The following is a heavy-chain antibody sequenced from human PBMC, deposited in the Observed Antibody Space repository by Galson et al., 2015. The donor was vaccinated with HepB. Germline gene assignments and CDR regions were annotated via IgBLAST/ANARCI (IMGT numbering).Heavy chain of an antibody. Sequence: SVKVSCKASGFTFTSSAVQWVRQARGQRLEGIGWIVVGSGNTNYAQKFQERVTFTRDMSTSTAYMELSSLRSEDTAVYYCAARSREWELLRPDYWGQGTLVTVSS. J-gene: IGHJ4*02. CDR2: IVVGSGNT. CDR3: AARSREWELLRPDY. D-gene: IGHD1-26*01. CDR1: GFTFTSSA. V-gene: IGHV1-58*01.